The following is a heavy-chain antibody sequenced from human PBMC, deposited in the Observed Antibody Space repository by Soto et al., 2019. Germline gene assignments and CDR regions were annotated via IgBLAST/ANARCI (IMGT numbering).Heavy chain of an antibody. J-gene: IGHJ6*02. CDR1: GFTFSTYG. D-gene: IGHD6-6*01. CDR3: AIEEYDYYYGMEV. Sequence: ESGGGVVQPGRSLRLTCAASGFTFSTYGMHWVRQAPGKGPEWVAVISSDGSNKYYADSVKGRFTISRDNSKNPLYLQMNSRRAEDTAVYYCAIEEYDYYYGMEVWGQGTTVTVSS. CDR2: ISSDGSNK. V-gene: IGHV3-30*03.